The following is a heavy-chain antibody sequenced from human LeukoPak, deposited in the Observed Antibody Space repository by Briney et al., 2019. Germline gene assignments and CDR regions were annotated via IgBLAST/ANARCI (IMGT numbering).Heavy chain of an antibody. Sequence: SETLSLTCTVSGGSISSSSYYWGWIRQPPGKGLEWIGSIYYSGSTYYNPSLKSRVTISVDTSKNQFSLKLSSVTAADTAVYYCARVQRGEYYFDCWGQGTLVPVSS. CDR2: IYYSGST. CDR1: GGSISSSSYY. J-gene: IGHJ4*02. D-gene: IGHD3-10*01. V-gene: IGHV4-39*07. CDR3: ARVQRGEYYFDC.